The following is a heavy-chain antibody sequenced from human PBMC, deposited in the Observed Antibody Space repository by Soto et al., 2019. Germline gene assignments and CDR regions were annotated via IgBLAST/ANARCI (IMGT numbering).Heavy chain of an antibody. CDR1: GFTVNSHA. CDR2: ISGSGDGT. Sequence: GGSLRLSCTASGFTVNSHAMSWVRQAPGKGLEWVASISGSGDGTYYGDSVKGRFTISRDSSSSTLYLQMNNLRGEVTAVYFCTKSRRGILMVYGFGGMDVWGQGTTVTVSS. D-gene: IGHD2-8*01. J-gene: IGHJ6*02. V-gene: IGHV3-23*01. CDR3: TKSRRGILMVYGFGGMDV.